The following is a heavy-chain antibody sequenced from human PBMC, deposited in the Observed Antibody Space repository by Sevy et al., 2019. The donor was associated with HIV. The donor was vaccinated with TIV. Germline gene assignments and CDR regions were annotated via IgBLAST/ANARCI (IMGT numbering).Heavy chain of an antibody. J-gene: IGHJ4*02. Sequence: GGSLRLSCAASGFTFAKYSMSWVRQAPGKGLEWVSTFSFGCGRINYADSVKGRFTISRDDSKNTLFLQMNSLSAEGTAPYFCAGEGCARPHDYWGQGTLVTVSS. V-gene: IGHV3-23*01. CDR2: FSFGCGRI. CDR1: GFTFAKYS. D-gene: IGHD2-8*01. CDR3: AGEGCARPHDY.